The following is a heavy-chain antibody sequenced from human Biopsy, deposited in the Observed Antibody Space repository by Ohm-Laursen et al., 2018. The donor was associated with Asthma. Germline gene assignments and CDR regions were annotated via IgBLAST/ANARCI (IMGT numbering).Heavy chain of an antibody. J-gene: IGHJ5*02. D-gene: IGHD2-15*01. CDR1: GYTFSNYA. CDR3: VRDKVVVVPGSKGPTDWFDP. V-gene: IGHV1-18*04. CDR2: ISGYNGDT. Sequence: GYSVKVSCKASGYTFSNYAISWVRQAPGQGLEWMGWISGYNGDTKFAQNVKGRLSLTTDTSTSTAYMELRSLTSDDTAVYYCVRDKVVVVPGSKGPTDWFDPWGQGTLVTVSS.